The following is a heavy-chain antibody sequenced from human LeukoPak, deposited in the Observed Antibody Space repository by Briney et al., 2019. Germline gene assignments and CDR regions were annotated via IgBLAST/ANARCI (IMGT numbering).Heavy chain of an antibody. Sequence: ASVKVSCKASGYTFTSYGISWVRQAPGQGLEWMGWISAYNGNTNYAQKLQGRVTMTTDTSTSTAYMELRSLRSDDTAVYYCARVRYYDSSVFPPGYWGQGTLVTVSS. CDR2: ISAYNGNT. CDR1: GYTFTSYG. J-gene: IGHJ4*02. V-gene: IGHV1-18*01. D-gene: IGHD3-22*01. CDR3: ARVRYYDSSVFPPGY.